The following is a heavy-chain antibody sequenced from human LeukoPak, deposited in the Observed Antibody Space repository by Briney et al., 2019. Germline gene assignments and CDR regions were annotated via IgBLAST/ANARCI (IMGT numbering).Heavy chain of an antibody. Sequence: GESLKISCKGSGYSFASYWISWVRQMPGKGLEWMGRIDPSDSYTDYSPSLQGHVTMSADKSISTAYLQWSSLKASDTAMYYCARPDCSGGNCYPLIYWGQGSLVTVSS. V-gene: IGHV5-10-1*01. D-gene: IGHD2-15*01. CDR3: ARPDCSGGNCYPLIY. CDR2: IDPSDSYT. J-gene: IGHJ4*02. CDR1: GYSFASYW.